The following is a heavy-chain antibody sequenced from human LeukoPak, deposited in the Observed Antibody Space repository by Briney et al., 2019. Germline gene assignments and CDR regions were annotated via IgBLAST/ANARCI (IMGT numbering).Heavy chain of an antibody. Sequence: EASVKVSCKASGGTFSSYAISWVRQAPGQGLEWMGRIIPILGIANYAQKFQGRVTITADKSTSTAYMELSSLRSEDTAVYYCARDLRSSGWYAYWGQGTLVTVSS. CDR3: ARDLRSSGWYAY. D-gene: IGHD6-19*01. CDR2: IIPILGIA. J-gene: IGHJ4*02. V-gene: IGHV1-69*04. CDR1: GGTFSSYA.